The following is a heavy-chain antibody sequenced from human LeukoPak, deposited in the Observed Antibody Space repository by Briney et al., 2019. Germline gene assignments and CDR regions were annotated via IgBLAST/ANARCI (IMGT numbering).Heavy chain of an antibody. CDR3: ARKFFDY. V-gene: IGHV4-38-2*02. CDR1: GYSISSGYY. Sequence: SETLSLTCTVSGYSISSGYYWGWIRQPPGKGLEWNGSIYHSGSTYYNPSLKSRVTISVDTSKNQFSLKLSSVTAADTAVYYCARKFFDYWGQGTLVTVSS. CDR2: IYHSGST. J-gene: IGHJ4*02.